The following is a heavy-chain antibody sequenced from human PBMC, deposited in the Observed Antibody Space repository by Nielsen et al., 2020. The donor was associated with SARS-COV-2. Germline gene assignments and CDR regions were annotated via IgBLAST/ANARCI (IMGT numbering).Heavy chain of an antibody. V-gene: IGHV3-48*04. CDR2: ISSSSSTI. D-gene: IGHD3-3*01. CDR1: GFTFSSYS. J-gene: IGHJ4*02. CDR3: ARDSLDYDFWSGYYFDY. Sequence: GESLKISCAASGFTFSSYSMNWVRQAPGKGLEWVSYISSSSSTIYYADSVKGRFTISRDNAKNSLYLQMNSLRAEDTAVYYCARDSLDYDFWSGYYFDYWGQGTLVTVSS.